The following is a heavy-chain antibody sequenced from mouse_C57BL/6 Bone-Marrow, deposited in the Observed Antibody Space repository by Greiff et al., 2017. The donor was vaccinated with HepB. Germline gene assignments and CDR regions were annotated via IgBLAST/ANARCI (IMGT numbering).Heavy chain of an antibody. J-gene: IGHJ1*03. CDR3: ARNYGSRRDWYFDV. V-gene: IGHV1-42*01. CDR2: INPSTGGT. D-gene: IGHD1-1*01. Sequence: EVQLVESGPELVKPGASVKISCKASGYSFTGYYMNWVKQSPEKSLEWIGEINPSTGGTTYNQKFKAKATLTVDKSSSTAYMQLKSLTSEDSAVYYCARNYGSRRDWYFDVWGTGTTVTVSS. CDR1: GYSFTGYY.